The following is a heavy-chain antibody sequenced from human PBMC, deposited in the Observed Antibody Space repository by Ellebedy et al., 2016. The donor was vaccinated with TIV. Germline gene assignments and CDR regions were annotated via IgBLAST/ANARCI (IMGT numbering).Heavy chain of an antibody. CDR2: ISGSGGST. D-gene: IGHD4-17*01. CDR3: ARWPSGDAPLDY. V-gene: IGHV3-23*01. J-gene: IGHJ4*02. Sequence: GESLKISCAASGFTFRSYAMSWVRQAPGKGLEWVSAISGSGGSTYYADSVKGRFTISRDNSKNTLYLQMNSLRAEDTAVYYCARWPSGDAPLDYWGQGTLVTVSS. CDR1: GFTFRSYA.